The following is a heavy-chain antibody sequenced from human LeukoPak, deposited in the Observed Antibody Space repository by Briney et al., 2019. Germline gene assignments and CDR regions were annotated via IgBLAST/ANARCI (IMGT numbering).Heavy chain of an antibody. D-gene: IGHD3-22*01. CDR2: ISWNSGSI. Sequence: PGRSLRLSCAASGFTFDDYAMHWVRQAPGKGLEWVSGISWNSGSIGYADSVKDRFTISRDNAKNSLYLQMNSLRAEDTALYYCAKGQTLNYYDSSGFDYWGQGTLVTVSS. V-gene: IGHV3-9*01. CDR1: GFTFDDYA. CDR3: AKGQTLNYYDSSGFDY. J-gene: IGHJ4*02.